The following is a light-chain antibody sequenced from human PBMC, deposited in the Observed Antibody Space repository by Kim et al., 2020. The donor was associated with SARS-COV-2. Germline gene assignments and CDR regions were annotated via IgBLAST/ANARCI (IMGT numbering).Light chain of an antibody. CDR3: QQSYSTPS. CDR1: QSISSY. V-gene: IGKV1-39*01. Sequence: SASVGDRVTDTYPASQSISSYLSCYQQQPGKAPKLLIYAASSLQSGVPSRFSGSGSGTDFTLTISSLQPEDFATYHCQQSYSTPSFGQGTKLEI. CDR2: AAS. J-gene: IGKJ2*03.